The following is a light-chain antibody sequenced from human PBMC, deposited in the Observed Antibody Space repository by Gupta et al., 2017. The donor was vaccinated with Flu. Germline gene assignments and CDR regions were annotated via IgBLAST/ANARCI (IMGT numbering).Light chain of an antibody. Sequence: QSLLTQPPSLSGAPGQRVTISCTGSRSNIGSGYDVHWYLQHPGTAPKLLIYDNTNRPSGVPDRFSGSKSGASASLAITGLQAEDEADYYCQSYDSSLSGYVFGTGNKVTVL. CDR3: QSYDSSLSGYV. CDR2: DNT. J-gene: IGLJ1*01. V-gene: IGLV1-40*01. CDR1: RSNIGSGYD.